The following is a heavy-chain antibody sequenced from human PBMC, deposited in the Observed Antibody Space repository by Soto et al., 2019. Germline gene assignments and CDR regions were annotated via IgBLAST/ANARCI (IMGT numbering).Heavy chain of an antibody. V-gene: IGHV3-23*01. CDR1: GFTFSSYA. CDR3: AKPPRDYDFWSARFDP. CDR2: ISGSGGST. Sequence: GGSLRLSCAASGFTFSSYAMSWVRQAPGKGLEWVSAISGSGGSTYYADSVKGRFTISRDNSKNTLYLQMNSLRAEDTAVYYCAKPPRDYDFWSARFDPWGQGTLVTVSS. D-gene: IGHD3-3*01. J-gene: IGHJ5*02.